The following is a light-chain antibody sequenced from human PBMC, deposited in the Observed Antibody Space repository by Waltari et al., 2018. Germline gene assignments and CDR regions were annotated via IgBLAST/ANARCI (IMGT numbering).Light chain of an antibody. CDR1: SSDVGGYND. V-gene: IGLV2-11*01. CDR2: DVK. CDR3: CSYRSGKRWF. J-gene: IGLJ2*01. Sequence: QAVLTQPPSVSKSLGQSVTLSCTGTSSDVGGYNDVAWYQQHPGIAPRLLIYDVKKRPSGGSDGVSGSKSGNTASRAIPGLQADDGSDYYCCSYRSGKRWFFGGGTRLTVL.